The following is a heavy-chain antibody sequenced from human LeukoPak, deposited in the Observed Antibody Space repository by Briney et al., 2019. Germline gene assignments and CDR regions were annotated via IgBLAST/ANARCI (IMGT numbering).Heavy chain of an antibody. D-gene: IGHD4-17*01. Sequence: GESLKISCKGSGFSFTTYWIAWVRQMPEKGLEWMGLIYPGDSDTRYSPSFQGQVTISADKSISTTYLQWSSLKASDTAMYYCARRGTVTPDAFDIWGQGTMVTVSS. CDR1: GFSFTTYW. V-gene: IGHV5-51*01. CDR3: ARRGTVTPDAFDI. CDR2: IYPGDSDT. J-gene: IGHJ3*02.